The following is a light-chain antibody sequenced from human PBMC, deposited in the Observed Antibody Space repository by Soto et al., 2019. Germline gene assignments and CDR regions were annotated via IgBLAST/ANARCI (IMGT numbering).Light chain of an antibody. CDR3: QKYNSVPRT. CDR1: QAISND. CDR2: DAS. Sequence: DIQMTQSPSSLSASVGDRVTITCRASQAISNDLAWYQQRPGQVPRLMIYDASTLQSGVPSRFSGSRSGTDFTLTITNLQPEDVATYYCQKYNSVPRTFGQGTKVEIK. V-gene: IGKV1-27*01. J-gene: IGKJ1*01.